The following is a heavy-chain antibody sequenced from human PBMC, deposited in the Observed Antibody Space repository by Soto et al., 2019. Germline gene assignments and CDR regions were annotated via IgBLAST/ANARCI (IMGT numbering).Heavy chain of an antibody. V-gene: IGHV3-33*01. CDR2: IWYDGSNK. J-gene: IGHJ4*02. CDR3: ARAGPLSSSWNYLDY. Sequence: QVQLVESGGGVVQPGRSLRLSCAASGFTFSSYDMHWVRQAPGKGLEWVAVIWYDGSNKYYADSVKGRFTISRDNSKNTLYLQMNSLRVEDTAVYYCARAGPLSSSWNYLDYWGQGTLVTVSS. D-gene: IGHD6-13*01. CDR1: GFTFSSYD.